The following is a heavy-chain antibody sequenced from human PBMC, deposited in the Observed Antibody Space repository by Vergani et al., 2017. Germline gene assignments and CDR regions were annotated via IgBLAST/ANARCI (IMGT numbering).Heavy chain of an antibody. V-gene: IGHV3-30*02. Sequence: QVQLVESGGGVVQPGGSLRLSCAASGFTFSSYGMHWVRQAPGKGLEWVAFIRYDGSNKYYADSVKGRFTISRDNSKNTLYLQMNSLRAEDTAVYYCAKDARYYYGSGNPFDYWGQGTLVTVSS. CDR3: AKDARYYYGSGNPFDY. CDR2: IRYDGSNK. CDR1: GFTFSSYG. J-gene: IGHJ4*02. D-gene: IGHD3-10*01.